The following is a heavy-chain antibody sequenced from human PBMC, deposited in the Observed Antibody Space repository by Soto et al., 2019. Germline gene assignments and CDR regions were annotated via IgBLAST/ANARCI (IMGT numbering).Heavy chain of an antibody. CDR2: MNPNSGNT. Sequence: VSVKVSCKAAGYTFSSYDINCVRQATGRGLEWMGWMNPNSGNTGYAQKFQGRVTMTRNTSISTAYMELSSLRSEDTAVYYCASFVPAATYYYYYGMDVWGQGATVTVSS. CDR1: GYTFSSYD. J-gene: IGHJ6*02. V-gene: IGHV1-8*01. CDR3: ASFVPAATYYYYYGMDV. D-gene: IGHD2-2*01.